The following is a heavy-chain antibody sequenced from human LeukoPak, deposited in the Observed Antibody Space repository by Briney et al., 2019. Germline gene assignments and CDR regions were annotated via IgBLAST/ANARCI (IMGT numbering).Heavy chain of an antibody. CDR2: ISAYNGNT. CDR3: ARDPHIAAAGYNWFDP. J-gene: IGHJ5*02. CDR1: GHTFTSYG. D-gene: IGHD6-13*01. V-gene: IGHV1-18*04. Sequence: GASVKVSCKASGHTFTSYGISWVRQAPGQGLEWMGWISAYNGNTNYAQKLQGRVTMTTDTSTSTAYMELRSLRSDDTAVYYCARDPHIAAAGYNWFDPWGQGTLVTVSS.